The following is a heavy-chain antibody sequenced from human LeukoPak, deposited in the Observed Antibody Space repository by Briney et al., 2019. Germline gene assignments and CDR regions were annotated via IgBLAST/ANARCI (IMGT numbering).Heavy chain of an antibody. Sequence: SEPLSLTCAVYGGSFSGYYWSWLRQPPGKGLDWIGEINHSGSTNYIPSLKRRVTISVDTSKNQFSLKLCSVTAAHTAVYYCARGQGAEVDYWGQGTLVTVSS. D-gene: IGHD4/OR15-4a*01. CDR2: INHSGST. J-gene: IGHJ4*02. CDR1: GGSFSGYY. CDR3: ARGQGAEVDY. V-gene: IGHV4-34*01.